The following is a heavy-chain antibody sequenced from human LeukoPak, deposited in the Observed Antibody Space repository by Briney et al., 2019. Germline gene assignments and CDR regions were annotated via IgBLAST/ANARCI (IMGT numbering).Heavy chain of an antibody. V-gene: IGHV4-39*07. CDR1: GVSIISTNSY. CDR2: IYSSGRT. J-gene: IGHJ4*02. Sequence: SETLPLTCTVSGVSIISTNSYWGWIRQSPRTGLEWIGNIYSSGRTYYNPSLNSRVTISIDMSENQFSLKLTSVTAADTAVYYCARKREGPATGIDYWGQGTLVTVSS. CDR3: ARKREGPATGIDY. D-gene: IGHD2-15*01.